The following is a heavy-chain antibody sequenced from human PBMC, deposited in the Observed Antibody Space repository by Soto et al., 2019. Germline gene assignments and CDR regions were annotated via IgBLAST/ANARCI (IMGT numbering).Heavy chain of an antibody. D-gene: IGHD6-13*01. Sequence: SETLSLTCTVSGGSISSGGYYWSWIRQHPGKGLEWIGYIYYSGSTYYNPSLKSRVTISVDTSKNQFSLKLSSVTAADTAVYYCAREVRMAAAGTGGADYYYGMDVWGQGTTVTVSS. CDR3: AREVRMAAAGTGGADYYYGMDV. CDR1: GGSISSGGYY. CDR2: IYYSGST. J-gene: IGHJ6*02. V-gene: IGHV4-31*03.